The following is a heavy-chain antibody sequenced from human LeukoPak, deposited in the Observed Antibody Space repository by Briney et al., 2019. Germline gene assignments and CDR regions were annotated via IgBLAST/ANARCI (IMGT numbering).Heavy chain of an antibody. Sequence: SETLSLTCTVSGDSISSYFWSWIRQPPGKGLEWIGYNSGSTNYNPSLKSRVTILLDRSKNQFSLKLSSLTAADTAVYYCARGRGYGGNYLRSFDIWGQGTMVTVSS. D-gene: IGHD1-26*01. CDR3: ARGRGYGGNYLRSFDI. CDR2: NSGST. J-gene: IGHJ3*02. V-gene: IGHV4-59*08. CDR1: GDSISSYF.